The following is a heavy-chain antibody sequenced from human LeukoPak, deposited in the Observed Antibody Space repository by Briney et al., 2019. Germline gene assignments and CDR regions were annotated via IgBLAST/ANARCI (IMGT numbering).Heavy chain of an antibody. Sequence: GGSLRLSCAASGFTFSGFAMTWVRQAPEKGLEWVSAISGSGGNTYYADSVKGRFTISRDNSKNTLYLQMNSLRAEDTAVYYCAKDSTYYYGSGSYRADLNWGQGTLVTVSS. V-gene: IGHV3-23*01. CDR1: GFTFSGFA. CDR3: AKDSTYYYGSGSYRADLN. D-gene: IGHD3-10*01. CDR2: ISGSGGNT. J-gene: IGHJ4*02.